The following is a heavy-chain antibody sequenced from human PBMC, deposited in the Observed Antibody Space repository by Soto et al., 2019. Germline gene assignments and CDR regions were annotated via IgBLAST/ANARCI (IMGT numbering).Heavy chain of an antibody. V-gene: IGHV4-59*01. CDR1: GGSISSYY. Sequence: SKTLSLTCTVSGGSISSYYWSWIRQPPGKGLEWIGYIYYSGSTNYNPSLKSRVTISVDTSKNQFSLKLSSVTAADTAVYYCARRVWGRGYEARAEYYYYYMDVWGKGTTVTVS. CDR2: IYYSGST. CDR3: ARRVWGRGYEARAEYYYYYMDV. D-gene: IGHD5-12*01. J-gene: IGHJ6*03.